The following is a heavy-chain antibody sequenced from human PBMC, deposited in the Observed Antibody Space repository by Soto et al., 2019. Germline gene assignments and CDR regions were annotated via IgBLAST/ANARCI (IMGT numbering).Heavy chain of an antibody. J-gene: IGHJ4*02. CDR3: ARDLSNTDYYGSGSPQYYFDY. D-gene: IGHD3-10*01. Sequence: PGGSLRLSCAASVFTFIDYYTSWIRQAPGKGLEWVSYISSGSTIYYADSVKGRFTISRDNAKNSLYLQMNSLRAEDTAVYYCARDLSNTDYYGSGSPQYYFDYWGQGTLVTVSS. CDR1: VFTFIDYY. CDR2: ISSGSTI. V-gene: IGHV3-11*01.